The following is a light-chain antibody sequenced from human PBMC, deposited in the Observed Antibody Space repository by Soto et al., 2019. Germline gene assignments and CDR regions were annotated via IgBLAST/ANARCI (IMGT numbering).Light chain of an antibody. CDR3: SSYAGSSTLYV. J-gene: IGLJ1*01. V-gene: IGLV2-8*01. CDR2: EVT. Sequence: QSALTQPPSASGSLGQSVTISCTGTASDVGVYNYVSWYQQHPGKAPKLMIYEVTKRPSGVPDRFSGSKSGNTASLTVSGLQGEDGADYYCSSYAGSSTLYVFGTGTKVTVL. CDR1: ASDVGVYNY.